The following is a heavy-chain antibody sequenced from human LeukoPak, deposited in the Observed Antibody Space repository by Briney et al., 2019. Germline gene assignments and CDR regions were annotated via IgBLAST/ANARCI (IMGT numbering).Heavy chain of an antibody. J-gene: IGHJ4*02. Sequence: SGPTLVNPTQTLTLTCTFSGFSFSTSGVGVGWIRQPPGKSLEWLALIYWDDNKLSSSSLQSRLTITKDTSKNQVVLTMTNMDSVDTGAYYCARRVAVAGTFNYWGQGTLVTVSS. D-gene: IGHD6-19*01. CDR3: ARRVAVAGTFNY. CDR2: IYWDDNK. CDR1: GFSFSTSGVG. V-gene: IGHV2-5*02.